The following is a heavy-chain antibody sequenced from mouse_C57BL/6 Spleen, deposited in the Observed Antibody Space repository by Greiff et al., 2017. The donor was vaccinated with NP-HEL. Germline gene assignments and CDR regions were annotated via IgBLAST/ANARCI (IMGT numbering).Heavy chain of an antibody. D-gene: IGHD2-12*01. Sequence: EVQLQESGGGLVQPGGSLSLSCAASGFPFPAYYMSWVRQPPGKALEWLGFIRHKANGYTTEYSASVKGRFTISRENSQSILYLQMNALRAEDSATYYCARFLRRAYLDYWGQGTTLTVSS. J-gene: IGHJ2*01. V-gene: IGHV7-3*01. CDR2: IRHKANGYTT. CDR1: GFPFPAYY. CDR3: ARFLRRAYLDY.